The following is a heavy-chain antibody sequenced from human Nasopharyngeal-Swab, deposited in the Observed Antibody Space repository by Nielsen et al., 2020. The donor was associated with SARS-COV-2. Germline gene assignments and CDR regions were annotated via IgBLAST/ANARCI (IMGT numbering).Heavy chain of an antibody. CDR3: ARGGSPGNYFYYMDV. D-gene: IGHD3-10*01. V-gene: IGHV3-30*04. J-gene: IGHJ6*03. Sequence: WIRQPPGKGLEWVAVISFDGRRTYYADSVKGRFTISRDNPQNTLYLQVNSLRGEDTALFYCARGGSPGNYFYYMDVWGKGTTVTVSS. CDR2: ISFDGRRT.